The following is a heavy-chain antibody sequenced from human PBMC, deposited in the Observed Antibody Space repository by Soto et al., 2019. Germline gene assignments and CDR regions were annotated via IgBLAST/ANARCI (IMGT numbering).Heavy chain of an antibody. D-gene: IGHD2-15*01. CDR3: ARDCSGGSCYRRDGFDP. V-gene: IGHV3-21*01. CDR1: GFTFSSYS. CDR2: ISSSSSYI. J-gene: IGHJ5*02. Sequence: GGSLRLSCAASGFTFSSYSMNWVRQAPGKGLEWVSSISSSSSYIYYADSVKGRFTISRDNAKNSLYLQMNSLRAEDTAVYYCARDCSGGSCYRRDGFDPWGQGTLVTVSS.